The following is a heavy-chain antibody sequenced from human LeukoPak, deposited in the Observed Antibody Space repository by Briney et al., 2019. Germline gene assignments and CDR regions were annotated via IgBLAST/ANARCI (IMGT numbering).Heavy chain of an antibody. Sequence: ASVMLSCNASVYTFTSSAIKWVRQATGQRLQRIGWMNPNSGNTGYAQKFQVRVTMTRNTYISTAYMELSSLRAEDTAVYYCARGLIIAGAGDNWFDPWGQGTLVTVSS. CDR2: MNPNSGNT. CDR1: VYTFTSSA. V-gene: IGHV1-8*01. CDR3: ARGLIIAGAGDNWFDP. D-gene: IGHD6-13*01. J-gene: IGHJ5*02.